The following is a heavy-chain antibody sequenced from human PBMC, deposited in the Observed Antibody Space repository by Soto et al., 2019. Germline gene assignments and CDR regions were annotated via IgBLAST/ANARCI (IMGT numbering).Heavy chain of an antibody. CDR2: INPNSGGT. Sequence: GASVKVSCKASGYTFTCYYIHWVRQAPGQGLEWMGWINPNSGGTNYAQKFQGWVTMTRDTSISTAYMELSRLRSDDTAVYYCATDYYDSSGYGMDVWGQGTTVTVSS. D-gene: IGHD3-22*01. CDR1: GYTFTCYY. CDR3: ATDYYDSSGYGMDV. J-gene: IGHJ6*02. V-gene: IGHV1-2*04.